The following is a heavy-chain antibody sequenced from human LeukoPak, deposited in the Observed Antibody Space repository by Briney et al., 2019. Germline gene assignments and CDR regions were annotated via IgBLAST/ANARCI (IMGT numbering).Heavy chain of an antibody. CDR3: ARVPDIAARPCDS. Sequence: SETLSLTCAVYGGSFNSYYWTWVRQTPGKGLEWIGEISHTGDIINYKPSLKSRVTISVDSSKKQFSLRLTSVTAADMGVYYCARVPDIAARPCDSWGPGTRVTVS. J-gene: IGHJ4*02. V-gene: IGHV4-34*01. CDR2: ISHTGDII. D-gene: IGHD1-1*01. CDR1: GGSFNSYY.